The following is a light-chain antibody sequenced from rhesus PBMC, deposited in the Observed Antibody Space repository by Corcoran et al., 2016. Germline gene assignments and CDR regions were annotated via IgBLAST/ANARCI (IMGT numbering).Light chain of an antibody. J-gene: IGKJ2*01. CDR2: KAS. CDR1: ENVNNY. Sequence: DIQMIQSPSSLSASVGDRVTITCRASENVNNYLNWYQQKPGKAPKLLIYKASTLQSGVPSRFSDSGSWTDYTFTISSLQPEDVATYYCQHGYGTPFTFGQGTKVEIK. CDR3: QHGYGTPFT. V-gene: IGKV1-74*01.